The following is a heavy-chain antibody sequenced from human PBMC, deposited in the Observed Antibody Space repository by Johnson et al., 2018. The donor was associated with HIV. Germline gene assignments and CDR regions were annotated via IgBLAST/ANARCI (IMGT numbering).Heavy chain of an antibody. CDR2: ISSSGGTI. Sequence: QVQLVESGGGLVKPGGSLRLSCAASRFTFSDYYMSWIRQTPGKGLEWVSYISSSGGTIYYADSVKGRFSISRDNAKNSLYLQMNSLRAEDTAVYYCARDRGYWDAFDIWGQGTMDTVSS. V-gene: IGHV3-11*04. CDR1: RFTFSDYY. J-gene: IGHJ3*02. CDR3: ARDRGYWDAFDI. D-gene: IGHD3-22*01.